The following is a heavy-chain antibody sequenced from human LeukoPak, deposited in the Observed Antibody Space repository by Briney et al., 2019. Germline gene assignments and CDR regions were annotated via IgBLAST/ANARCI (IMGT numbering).Heavy chain of an antibody. V-gene: IGHV4-59*01. CDR2: IYYSGST. D-gene: IGHD5-18*01. CDR1: GGSISSYY. CDR3: ASFEGYSYGYHY. J-gene: IGHJ4*02. Sequence: SETLSLTRTVSGGSISSYYWSWIRQPPGKGLEWIGYIYYSGSTNYNPSLKSRVTISVDTSKNQFSLKLSSVTAADTAVYYCASFEGYSYGYHYWGQGTLVTVSS.